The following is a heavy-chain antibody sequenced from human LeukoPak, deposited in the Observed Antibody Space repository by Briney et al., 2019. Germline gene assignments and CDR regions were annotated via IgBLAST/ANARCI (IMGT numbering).Heavy chain of an antibody. Sequence: PSETLSLTCTVSGYSISSVYYWGRSRQPPGKGVGWIGEINHSGSTNYNPSLKSRVTISVDTSKNQFSLKLSSVTAPDTAVYYCARRYSGSYYLTGAFDIWGQGTMVAVSS. V-gene: IGHV4-38-2*02. J-gene: IGHJ3*02. CDR2: INHSGST. D-gene: IGHD1-26*01. CDR3: ARRYSGSYYLTGAFDI. CDR1: GYSISSVYY.